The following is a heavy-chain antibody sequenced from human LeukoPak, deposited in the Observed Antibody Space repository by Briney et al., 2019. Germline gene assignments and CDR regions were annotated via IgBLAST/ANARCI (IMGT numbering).Heavy chain of an antibody. J-gene: IGHJ4*02. D-gene: IGHD1-26*01. CDR3: ARAGTGSYYDYFDY. CDR1: RGTFSGYA. CDR2: IIPIFGTA. Sequence: GASVKVSCKASRGTFSGYAIAWVRQAPGLGLEWMGGIIPIFGTANYAQKFQGRVTITADKFTSTAYMELSSLRSEDTAVFYCARAGTGSYYDYFDYWGQGTLVTVSS. V-gene: IGHV1-69*06.